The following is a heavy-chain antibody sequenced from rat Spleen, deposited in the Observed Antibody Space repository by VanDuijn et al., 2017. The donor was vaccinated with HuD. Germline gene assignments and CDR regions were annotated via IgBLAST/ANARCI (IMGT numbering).Heavy chain of an antibody. CDR2: ISYDGTTT. V-gene: IGHV5-29*01. CDR3: ARREYGGFFGYFDY. Sequence: EVQLVESGGGLVQPGRSLKLSCAASGFTLSNYYMAWVRQAPTKGLEWVATISYDGTTTSYRDSVRGRFTVSRDNAKSTLYLQMDSLRSEDTATYYCARREYGGFFGYFDYWGQGVMVTVSS. CDR1: GFTLSNYY. D-gene: IGHD1-11*01. J-gene: IGHJ2*01.